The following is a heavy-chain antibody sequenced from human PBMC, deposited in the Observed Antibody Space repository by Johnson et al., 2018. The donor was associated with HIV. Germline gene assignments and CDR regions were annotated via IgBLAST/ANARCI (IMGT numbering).Heavy chain of an antibody. CDR3: ARDVLGDGTYPPDAFDI. J-gene: IGHJ3*02. Sequence: VQLVESGGGVVQPGRSLGLSCAATGFTFSIYWMAWVRQAPGKGLEWVANINQDGSENHYVDSVKGRFTISRDNAKNSLYLQVHSLRVEDTAVYYCARDVLGDGTYPPDAFDIWGQGTMITVSS. D-gene: IGHD3-16*02. CDR1: GFTFSIYW. CDR2: INQDGSEN. V-gene: IGHV3-7*05.